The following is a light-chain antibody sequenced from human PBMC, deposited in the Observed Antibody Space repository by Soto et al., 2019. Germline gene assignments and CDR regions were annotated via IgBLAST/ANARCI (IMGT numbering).Light chain of an antibody. CDR2: GAS. Sequence: EIVLTQSPDTLSVSPGEGATLSCRASRSISRYLAWYQHQPGQAPRLLIYGASSRATGIPDRFSGSGSGTDFTLTISRLEPEDFAVYYCQYYGTSPKPFGQGTKVDIK. V-gene: IGKV3-20*01. J-gene: IGKJ1*01. CDR1: RSISRY. CDR3: QYYGTSPKP.